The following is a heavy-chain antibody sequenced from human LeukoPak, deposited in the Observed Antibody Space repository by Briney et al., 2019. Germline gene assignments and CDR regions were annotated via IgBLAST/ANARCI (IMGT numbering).Heavy chain of an antibody. Sequence: SETLSLTCAVYGGSFSGYYWGWIRQPPGKGLEWIGEINHSGSTNYNPSLKSRVTISVDTSKNQFSLKLSSVTVADTAVYYCARDIIVVVPAAIRRGAFDIWGQGTMVTVSS. CDR2: INHSGST. CDR3: ARDIIVVVPAAIRRGAFDI. CDR1: GGSFSGYY. D-gene: IGHD2-2*01. V-gene: IGHV4-34*01. J-gene: IGHJ3*02.